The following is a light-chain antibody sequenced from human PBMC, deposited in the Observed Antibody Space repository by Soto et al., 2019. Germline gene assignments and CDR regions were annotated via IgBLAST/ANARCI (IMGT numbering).Light chain of an antibody. V-gene: IGKV1-9*01. Sequence: DIQLTQSPSFLSASVGDRITITCRASQGVRGNLAWYQRKPGKAPKLLISTASSLQSGVPSRFSGSGSGTEFTLTISCLQPEDFATYYCQQLNDYPLTFGGGTKVEIK. J-gene: IGKJ4*01. CDR3: QQLNDYPLT. CDR1: QGVRGN. CDR2: TAS.